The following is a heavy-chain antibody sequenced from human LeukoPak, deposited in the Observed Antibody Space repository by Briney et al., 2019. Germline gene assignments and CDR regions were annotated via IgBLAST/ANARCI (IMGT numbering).Heavy chain of an antibody. J-gene: IGHJ4*02. V-gene: IGHV1-18*01. CDR1: GYTFTSYG. D-gene: IGHD3-3*01. CDR3: ARATVGFWSGYFGY. CDR2: ISAYNGNT. Sequence: ASVKVSCKASGYTFTSYGISWVRQAPGQGLEWVGCISAYNGNTNYAQKIQGRDTMTTDTSTSTAYMELRSLRSDDTAVYYCARATVGFWSGYFGYWGQGTLVTVSS.